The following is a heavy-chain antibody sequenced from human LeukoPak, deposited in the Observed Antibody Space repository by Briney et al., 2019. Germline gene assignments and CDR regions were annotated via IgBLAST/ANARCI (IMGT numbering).Heavy chain of an antibody. Sequence: GGSLRLSCAASGFTVSSNYMRWVRQVSGEGLEFVSFIFTSGTTDYADSVKCRFTISSDNSKNTLYLQMNSLRAEDTAVYYCARVRSDIRGWYEFDYWGQGTLVTVSS. J-gene: IGHJ4*02. CDR1: GFTVSSNY. V-gene: IGHV3-53*01. D-gene: IGHD6-19*01. CDR3: ARVRSDIRGWYEFDY. CDR2: IFTSGTT.